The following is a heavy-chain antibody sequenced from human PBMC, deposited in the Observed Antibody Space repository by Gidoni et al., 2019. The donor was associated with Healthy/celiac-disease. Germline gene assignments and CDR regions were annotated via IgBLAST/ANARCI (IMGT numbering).Heavy chain of an antibody. CDR3: ARQLEPRGDAFDI. CDR2: ISGSGGST. D-gene: IGHD1-1*01. J-gene: IGHJ3*02. Sequence: EVQLLASGGGLVQHGGSPRLSCAASGVTFSSYALSWVRQAPGKGLEWVSAISGSGGSTYYADSVKGRFTISRDNSKNTLYLQMNSLRAEDTAVYYCARQLEPRGDAFDIWGQGTMVTVSS. CDR1: GVTFSSYA. V-gene: IGHV3-23*01.